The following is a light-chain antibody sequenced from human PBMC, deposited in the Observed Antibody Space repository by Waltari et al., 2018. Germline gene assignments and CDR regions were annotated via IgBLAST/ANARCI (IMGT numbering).Light chain of an antibody. CDR3: AAWDDSLNGVV. V-gene: IGLV1-44*01. CDR2: TNN. J-gene: IGLJ2*01. CDR1: SSNIGSKT. Sequence: QSVLTQPPSASGTPGQRVTTSCSGSSSNIGSKTVNWYQQLPGTAPKLLIFTNNQRPSGVPDRFSGSKSGTSASLAISGLQSEDEADYFCAAWDDSLNGVVFGGGTKVTVL.